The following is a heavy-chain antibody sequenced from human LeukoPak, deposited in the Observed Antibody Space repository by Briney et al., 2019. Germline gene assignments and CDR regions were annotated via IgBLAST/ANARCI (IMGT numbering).Heavy chain of an antibody. CDR3: ARGGSRTAFDI. D-gene: IGHD1-26*01. Sequence: ASVKVSCKASGYTFTSYYMHWVRQDPGQGLQWMGIINPSGGSTSYAQKFQDRVTMTRDMSTSTAYMELSSLTSDDTAVYYCARGGSRTAFDIWGQGTMVTVSS. V-gene: IGHV1-46*01. J-gene: IGHJ3*02. CDR1: GYTFTSYY. CDR2: INPSGGST.